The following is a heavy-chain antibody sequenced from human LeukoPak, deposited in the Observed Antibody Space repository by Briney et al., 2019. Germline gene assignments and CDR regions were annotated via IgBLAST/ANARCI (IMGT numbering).Heavy chain of an antibody. Sequence: GGSLRLSCAASGFTFSSYGMHWVRQAPGKGLEWVAVILSDGSKEFYTDSVKGRFTISRDNSKNTLYLHMNSLTADDTATYYCAKRERERVSWYFFDYWGQGTLVTVSS. CDR3: AKRERERVSWYFFDY. V-gene: IGHV3-33*06. CDR1: GFTFSSYG. J-gene: IGHJ4*02. D-gene: IGHD6-13*01. CDR2: ILSDGSKE.